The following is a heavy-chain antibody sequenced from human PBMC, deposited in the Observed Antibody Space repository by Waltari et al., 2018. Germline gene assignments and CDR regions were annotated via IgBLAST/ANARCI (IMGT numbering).Heavy chain of an antibody. V-gene: IGHV3-74*01. D-gene: IGHD3-10*01. CDR3: ARLAPRTYRSPVPGRHYYYGMDV. CDR2: ISDDETSI. CDR1: GFRFSNYW. J-gene: IGHJ6*02. Sequence: EEQLLESGGGLVQPGDSLRLSCAGSGFRFSNYWMNWVRQAPGKGLGGGARISDDETSISYADSVKGRFTISRDNAKNTVYLQMKRLRVEDTAVYYCARLAPRTYRSPVPGRHYYYGMDVWGQGTTVTVSS.